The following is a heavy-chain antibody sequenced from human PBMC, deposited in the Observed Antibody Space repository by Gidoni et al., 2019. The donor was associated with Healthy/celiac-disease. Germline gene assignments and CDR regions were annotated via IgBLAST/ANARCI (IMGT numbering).Heavy chain of an antibody. CDR3: ARLSSGWYLDY. CDR1: AGTFSSYT. CDR2: IIPILGIA. V-gene: IGHV1-69*02. J-gene: IGHJ4*02. D-gene: IGHD6-19*01. Sequence: QVQLVQSGAEVNKPGSSVKVSCKASAGTFSSYTISWVRQAPGQGLEWMGRIIPILGIANDAQKFQGRVTITADKSTSTAYMELSSLRSEDTAVYYCARLSSGWYLDYWGQGTLVTVSS.